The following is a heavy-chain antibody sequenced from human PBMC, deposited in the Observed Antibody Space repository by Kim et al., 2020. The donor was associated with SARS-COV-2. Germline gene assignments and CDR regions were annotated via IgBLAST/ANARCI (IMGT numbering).Heavy chain of an antibody. V-gene: IGHV3-48*02. J-gene: IGHJ3*02. D-gene: IGHD1-1*01. Sequence: GGSLRLSCTASGFALSSSGMNWVRQVPGKGLEWVSYLPFGDSPIHYADSVRGRFTISRDNDKESLFLQMNNLRDEDTAVYFCATDSCRRYNCDTYHAFETWGQGTMVTVSS. CDR2: LPFGDSPI. CDR3: ATDSCRRYNCDTYHAFET. CDR1: GFALSSSG.